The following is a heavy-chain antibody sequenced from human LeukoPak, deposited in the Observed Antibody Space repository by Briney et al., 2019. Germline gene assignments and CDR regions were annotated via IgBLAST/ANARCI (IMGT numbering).Heavy chain of an antibody. Sequence: SETLSLTCTVSGGSISSYYWSWIRQPPGKGLEWIGYIYYSGSTNYNPSLKSRVTISVDTSKNQFSLKLSSVTAADTAVYYCARLMIVVVIIGFDYWGQGTLVTVSS. CDR1: GGSISSYY. J-gene: IGHJ4*02. V-gene: IGHV4-59*01. CDR3: ARLMIVVVIIGFDY. CDR2: IYYSGST. D-gene: IGHD3-22*01.